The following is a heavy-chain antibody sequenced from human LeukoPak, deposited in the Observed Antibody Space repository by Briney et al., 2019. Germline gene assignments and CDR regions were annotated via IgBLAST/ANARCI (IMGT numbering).Heavy chain of an antibody. Sequence: GGSLRLSCAPSGFTFSIYYMSWIRHAPEKGLEWVSYISSSGSAIYYADSVKGRFTISTDNANNSLYLQMNSLRAEDTALYYCARQPYYYSSGSRNYYFDYWGQGTLVTVS. J-gene: IGHJ4*02. CDR1: GFTFSIYY. V-gene: IGHV3-11*01. CDR2: ISSSGSAI. CDR3: ARQPYYYSSGSRNYYFDY. D-gene: IGHD3-10*01.